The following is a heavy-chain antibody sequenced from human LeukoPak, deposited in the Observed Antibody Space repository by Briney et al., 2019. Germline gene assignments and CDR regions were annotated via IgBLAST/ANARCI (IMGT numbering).Heavy chain of an antibody. D-gene: IGHD3-22*01. V-gene: IGHV3-23*01. CDR3: AKGKPGYYDSSGYGVFDY. Sequence: GGSLRLSCAASGFTFSNYAMSWVRQTPGKGLEWVSAISAGGGSTYYADSVKGRFTISRDNSKNTLYLQMNSLRAEDTAVYYCAKGKPGYYDSSGYGVFDYWGQGTLVTVSS. CDR2: ISAGGGST. CDR1: GFTFSNYA. J-gene: IGHJ4*02.